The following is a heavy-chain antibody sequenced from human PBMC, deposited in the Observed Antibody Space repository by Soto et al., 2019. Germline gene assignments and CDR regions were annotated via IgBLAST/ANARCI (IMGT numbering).Heavy chain of an antibody. V-gene: IGHV3-21*01. CDR1: GFTFSSYS. J-gene: IGHJ6*02. Sequence: EVQLVESGGGLVKPGGSLRLSCAASGFTFSSYSMNWVRQAPGKGLEWVSSISSSSSYIYYADSVKGRFTISRDNAKNSLYLQMNSLRAEDTAVYYCARVGYYDSSADYYYYGMDVWGQGTTVTVSS. CDR2: ISSSSSYI. D-gene: IGHD3-22*01. CDR3: ARVGYYDSSADYYYYGMDV.